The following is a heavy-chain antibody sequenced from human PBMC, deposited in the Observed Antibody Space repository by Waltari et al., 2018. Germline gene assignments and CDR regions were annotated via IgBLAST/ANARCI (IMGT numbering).Heavy chain of an antibody. V-gene: IGHV3-23*04. D-gene: IGHD6-6*01. J-gene: IGHJ2*01. Sequence: EVQLVESGGGLVQPGGSLRLSCAASGFTFSSYAMSWVRQGPGKVLEWGRASMGSGGSTDDTESVKGRYNMSRDNSKNTLYLEMNSLRAEDTAVYYCAKEGSSSSWVVVRYFDLRGRGTLVTVSS. CDR1: GFTFSSYA. CDR2: SMGSGGST. CDR3: AKEGSSSSWVVVRYFDL.